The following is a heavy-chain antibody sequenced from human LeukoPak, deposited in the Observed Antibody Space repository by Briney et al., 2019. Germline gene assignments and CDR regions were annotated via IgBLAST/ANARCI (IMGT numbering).Heavy chain of an antibody. Sequence: ASVKVSCKASGGTFSSHAISWVRQAPGQGLEWMGWINPNSGGTNYAQKFQGRVTMTRDTSISTAYMELSRLRSDDTAVYYCARENMTTDFDYWGQGTLVTVSS. CDR2: INPNSGGT. D-gene: IGHD4-11*01. CDR3: ARENMTTDFDY. J-gene: IGHJ4*02. CDR1: GGTFSSHA. V-gene: IGHV1-2*02.